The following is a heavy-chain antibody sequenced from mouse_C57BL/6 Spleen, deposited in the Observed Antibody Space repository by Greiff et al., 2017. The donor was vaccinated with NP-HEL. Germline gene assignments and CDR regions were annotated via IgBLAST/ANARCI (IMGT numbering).Heavy chain of an antibody. CDR1: GYTFTSYT. V-gene: IGHV1-4*01. Sequence: QVQLQQSGAELARPGASVKMSCKASGYTFTSYTMHWVKQRPGQGLEWIGYINPSSGYTKYNQKFKDKATLTADKSSSTAYMQLSSLTSEDSAVYYCGRRRGDRDRYFDVWGTGTTVTVSS. D-gene: IGHD3-3*01. CDR3: GRRRGDRDRYFDV. J-gene: IGHJ1*03. CDR2: INPSSGYT.